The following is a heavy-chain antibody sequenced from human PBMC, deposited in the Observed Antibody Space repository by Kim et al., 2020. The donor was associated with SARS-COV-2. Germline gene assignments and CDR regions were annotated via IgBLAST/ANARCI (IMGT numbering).Heavy chain of an antibody. CDR2: INHSGST. Sequence: SETLSLTCAVYGGSFSGYYWSWIRQPPGKGLEWIGEINHSGSTNYNPSLKSRVTISVDTSKNQFSLKLSSVTAADTAVYYCARVQGRIVGATVFAFDIWGQGTMVTVSS. V-gene: IGHV4-34*01. D-gene: IGHD1-26*01. CDR3: ARVQGRIVGATVFAFDI. CDR1: GGSFSGYY. J-gene: IGHJ3*02.